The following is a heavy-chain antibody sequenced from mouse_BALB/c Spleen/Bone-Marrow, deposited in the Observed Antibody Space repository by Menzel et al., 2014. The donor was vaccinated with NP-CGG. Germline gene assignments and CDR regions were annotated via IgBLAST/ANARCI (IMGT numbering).Heavy chain of an antibody. CDR1: GYAFTDYL. V-gene: IGHV1-54*01. D-gene: IGHD2-3*01. CDR2: INPGSGST. J-gene: IGHJ2*01. Sequence: VHLVESGAELVRPGTSVKVSCKASGYAFTDYLMEWLKQRPGQGLEWIGVINPGSGSTNYNEKFKDKATLTADKSSSTAYMQLSSLTSDDSAVYFCARYDGYFDCWGQGTILTVSS. CDR3: ARYDGYFDC.